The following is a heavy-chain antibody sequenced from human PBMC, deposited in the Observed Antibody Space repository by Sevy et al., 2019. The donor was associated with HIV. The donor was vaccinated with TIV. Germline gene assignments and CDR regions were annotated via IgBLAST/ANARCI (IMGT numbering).Heavy chain of an antibody. CDR2: IYVAGST. Sequence: SETLSLTCNVSGASITSYYWSWIRQPAGKGLEWIGRIYVAGSTNYNPSLKSRVTMSIDMSKKQFSLKLSSVTAADTAVYYCARDDFALWGGPNWLDPWGQGALVTVSS. J-gene: IGHJ5*02. V-gene: IGHV4-4*07. D-gene: IGHD2-21*01. CDR3: ARDDFALWGGPNWLDP. CDR1: GASITSYY.